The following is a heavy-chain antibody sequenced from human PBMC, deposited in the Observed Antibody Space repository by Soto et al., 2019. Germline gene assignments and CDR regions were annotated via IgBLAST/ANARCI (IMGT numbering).Heavy chain of an antibody. CDR1: GFTFSDYY. D-gene: IGHD6-19*01. CDR3: ASRTSGWYFDY. Sequence: GGSLRLSCAASGFTFSDYYMSWIRQAPGKGLEWVSYISSSGSTIYYADSVKGRFTISRDNAKNTLYLQMNSLRAEDTAVYYCASRTSGWYFDYWGQGTLVTVSS. J-gene: IGHJ4*02. V-gene: IGHV3-11*01. CDR2: ISSSGSTI.